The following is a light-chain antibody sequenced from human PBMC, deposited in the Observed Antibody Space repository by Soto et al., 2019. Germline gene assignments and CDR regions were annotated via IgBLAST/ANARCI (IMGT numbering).Light chain of an antibody. Sequence: VLTQSPGTLSLSPGDRATLSCRASQSLDRNSLAWYQQKPGQPPRLLIHDASRRAAGIPDRFSGSGSGTDFALTITRLEAADFAVYYCQQYGRSPWTFGQGTKVEIQ. J-gene: IGKJ1*01. CDR3: QQYGRSPWT. CDR2: DAS. V-gene: IGKV3-20*01. CDR1: QSLDRNS.